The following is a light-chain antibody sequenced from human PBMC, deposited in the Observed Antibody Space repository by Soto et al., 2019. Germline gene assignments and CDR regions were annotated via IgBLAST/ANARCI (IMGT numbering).Light chain of an antibody. CDR3: QSYDSSLSGGV. Sequence: QSVLTQPPSVSAAPGQRVTISCTGSSSNIGAGYDVHWYQQLPGTAPKLLIYGNSNRPSGVPDRFSGSKSGTSASLAITGLQAEDDADYYCQSYDSSLSGGVFGTGTKVTVL. J-gene: IGLJ1*01. CDR1: SSNIGAGYD. V-gene: IGLV1-40*01. CDR2: GNS.